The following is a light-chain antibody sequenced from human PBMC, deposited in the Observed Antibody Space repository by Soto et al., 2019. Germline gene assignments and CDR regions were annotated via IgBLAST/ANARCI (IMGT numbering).Light chain of an antibody. Sequence: EIVMTQSPATLSVSPGERVTLSCRASQSVSSDLAWYQQKPGQAPRLLIYGASIRATDIPARFSGSGSGTEFTLTISSLQSEDFALYYCQQYNNRPPVTFGQGTRLEMK. CDR1: QSVSSD. V-gene: IGKV3-15*01. J-gene: IGKJ5*01. CDR2: GAS. CDR3: QQYNNRPPVT.